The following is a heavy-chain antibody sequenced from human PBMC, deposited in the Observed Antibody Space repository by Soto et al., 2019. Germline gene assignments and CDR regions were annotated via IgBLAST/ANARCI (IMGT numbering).Heavy chain of an antibody. CDR3: MLGSGWKDFDY. V-gene: IGHV4-39*01. Sequence: SETLSLTCTVSGGFVSSGSYYWSWIRQPPGKGLEWIGYIYYSGSTYYNPSLKSRVTISVDTSKNQFSLKLSSVTAADTAVYYCMLGSGWKDFDYWGQGTLVTVSS. CDR2: IYYSGST. D-gene: IGHD3-22*01. J-gene: IGHJ4*02. CDR1: GGFVSSGSYY.